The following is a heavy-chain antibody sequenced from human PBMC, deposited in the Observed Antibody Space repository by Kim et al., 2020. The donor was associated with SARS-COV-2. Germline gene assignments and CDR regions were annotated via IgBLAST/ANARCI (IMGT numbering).Heavy chain of an antibody. D-gene: IGHD3-22*01. CDR1: GFTFSDYY. J-gene: IGHJ5*02. CDR2: ISSSSSYT. V-gene: IGHV3-11*05. CDR3: ARDLSSYYDSSGYPNWFDP. Sequence: GGSLRLSCAASGFTFSDYYMSWIRQAPGKGLEWVSYISSSSSYTNYADSVKGRFTISRDNAKNSLYLQMNSLRAEDTAVYYCARDLSSYYDSSGYPNWFDPWGQGTLVTVSS.